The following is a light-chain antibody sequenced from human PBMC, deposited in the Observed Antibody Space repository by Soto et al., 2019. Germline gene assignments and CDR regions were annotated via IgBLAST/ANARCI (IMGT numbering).Light chain of an antibody. CDR3: QQYTNWPLA. CDR1: QSVSSN. J-gene: IGKJ4*01. Sequence: EIVMKQSPATLSVPPGERATLSCRASQSVSSNLAGYQQNPCQAPRLLIYGASTMATGIRVRFGGGGSGTEFTLNLATLHSEDFSVEYCQQYTNWPLALGGGTKVEIK. CDR2: GAS. V-gene: IGKV3-15*01.